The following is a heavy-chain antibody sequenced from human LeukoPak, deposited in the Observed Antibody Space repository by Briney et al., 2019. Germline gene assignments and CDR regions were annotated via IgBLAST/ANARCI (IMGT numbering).Heavy chain of an antibody. CDR3: ARHHIDYGGNPATIDY. J-gene: IGHJ4*02. CDR2: IFYSGST. D-gene: IGHD4-23*01. Sequence: PSETLSLTCTVSGGSISSSSYYWGWIRQPPGKGLEWIGSIFYSGSTYCNPSLKIRVTISVDTSKNQFSLKLSSVTAADTAVYYCARHHIDYGGNPATIDYWGQGTLVTVSS. CDR1: GGSISSSSYY. V-gene: IGHV4-39*01.